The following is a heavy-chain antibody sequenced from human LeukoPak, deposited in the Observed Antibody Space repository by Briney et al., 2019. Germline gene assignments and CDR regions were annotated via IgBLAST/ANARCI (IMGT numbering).Heavy chain of an antibody. D-gene: IGHD2-2*01. J-gene: IGHJ4*02. CDR2: IQQDGSEK. CDR3: ASEREYCSSTSCHYYFDY. Sequence: GGSLRLSCAASGFTFSSYWMSWVRQAAGKGLEWVANIQQDGSEKYYVDSVKGRFTISRDNAKNSLYLQMNSLRAEDTAVYYCASEREYCSSTSCHYYFDYWGQGTLVTVSS. CDR1: GFTFSSYW. V-gene: IGHV3-7*01.